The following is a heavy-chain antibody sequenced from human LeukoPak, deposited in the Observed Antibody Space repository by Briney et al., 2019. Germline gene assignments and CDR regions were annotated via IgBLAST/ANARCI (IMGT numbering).Heavy chain of an antibody. CDR3: ARSVRHYYGSGPLDY. D-gene: IGHD3-10*01. Sequence: PSETLSLTCTVSGGSISSYYWSWIRQPPGKGLEWIGYISYGGTTKYNPSLKSRVTISVDTSKNQFSLKLSSVTAADTAVYYCARSVRHYYGSGPLDYWGQGTLVTVSS. V-gene: IGHV4-59*01. J-gene: IGHJ4*02. CDR1: GGSISSYY. CDR2: ISYGGTT.